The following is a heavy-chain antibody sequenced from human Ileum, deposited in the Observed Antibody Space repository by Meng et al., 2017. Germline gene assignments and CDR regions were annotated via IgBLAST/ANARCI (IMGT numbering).Heavy chain of an antibody. J-gene: IGHJ5*02. CDR3: AGKDWGEGLDL. D-gene: IGHD7-27*01. CDR1: GDSVSSDTGA. Sequence: HVQLQQSGPGLVKPSQTLSLTCALSGDSVSSDTGAWNWIRQSPSRGLEWLGRTNYGSRWYNNYAVSVKSRITINPDTSKNQFSLQLNSVTPDDTAVYYCAGKDWGEGLDLWDQGTLVTVSS. CDR2: TNYGSRWYN. V-gene: IGHV6-1*01.